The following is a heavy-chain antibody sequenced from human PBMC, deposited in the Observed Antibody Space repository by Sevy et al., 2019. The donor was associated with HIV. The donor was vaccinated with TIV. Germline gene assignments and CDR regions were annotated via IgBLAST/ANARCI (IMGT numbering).Heavy chain of an antibody. J-gene: IGHJ5*02. CDR2: FDPGSGAT. Sequence: ASVKVSCKVSGYTLTELSMHWVRQAPGKGLEWMGGFDPGSGATVYAQKFQGRVIMTEDTSTDTGYMEQSSLRSEDTAVYYCATVGLRYFSGASAYQGDWFDPWGQGTLVTVSS. V-gene: IGHV1-24*01. CDR3: ATVGLRYFSGASAYQGDWFDP. CDR1: GYTLTELS. D-gene: IGHD2-15*01.